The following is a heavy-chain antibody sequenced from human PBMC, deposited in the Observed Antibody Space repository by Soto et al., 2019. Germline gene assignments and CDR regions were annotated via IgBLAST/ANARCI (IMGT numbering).Heavy chain of an antibody. Sequence: GGSLRLSCAASGFTFSSYAMHWVRQAPGKGLEWVAVISYDGSNKYYADSVKGRFTISRDNSKNTLYLQMNSLRAEDTAVYYCARVYDSSGYEQPLDYWGQGTLVTVSS. CDR2: ISYDGSNK. J-gene: IGHJ4*02. CDR3: ARVYDSSGYEQPLDY. D-gene: IGHD3-22*01. V-gene: IGHV3-30-3*01. CDR1: GFTFSSYA.